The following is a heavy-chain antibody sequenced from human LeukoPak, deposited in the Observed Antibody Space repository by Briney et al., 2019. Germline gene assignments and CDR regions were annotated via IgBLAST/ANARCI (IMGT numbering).Heavy chain of an antibody. CDR2: INHSGST. CDR3: AVSLVGYCSSTSCLSSWFDP. V-gene: IGHV4-34*01. Sequence: SETLSLTCAVYGGSFSGYYWSWIRQPPGKGLEWIGEINHSGSTNYNPSLKSRVTISVDTSKNQFSLKLSSVTAADTAVYYCAVSLVGYCSSTSCLSSWFDPWGQGTLVTVSS. J-gene: IGHJ5*02. CDR1: GGSFSGYY. D-gene: IGHD2-2*01.